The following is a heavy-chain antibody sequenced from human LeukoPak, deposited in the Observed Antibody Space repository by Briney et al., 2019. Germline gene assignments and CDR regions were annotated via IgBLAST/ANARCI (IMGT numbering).Heavy chain of an antibody. Sequence: KAGGSLRLSCAASGFTFSNAWMRWVRQAPGKGLEWVGRIKSKTYGGTTDYTAPVKGRFTISRDNTKNSLYLQMNSLRAEDTAVYYCTREGVDVFDIWGQGTMVTVSS. D-gene: IGHD3-10*01. V-gene: IGHV3-15*01. CDR1: GFTFSNAW. J-gene: IGHJ3*02. CDR2: IKSKTYGGTT. CDR3: TREGVDVFDI.